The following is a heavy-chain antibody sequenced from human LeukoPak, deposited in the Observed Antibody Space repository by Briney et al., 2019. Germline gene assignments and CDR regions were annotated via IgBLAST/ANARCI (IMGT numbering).Heavy chain of an antibody. CDR3: ARVENHYGSGTNWFDP. CDR1: GGSISSYY. J-gene: IGHJ5*02. V-gene: IGHV4-59*01. Sequence: PSETLSLTCTVSGGSISSYYWSWIRQPPGKGLEWIGYIYYGGSTNYNPSLKSRVTISVDTSKNQFSLKLSSVTAADTAVYYCARVENHYGSGTNWFDPWGQGTLVTVSS. D-gene: IGHD3-10*01. CDR2: IYYGGST.